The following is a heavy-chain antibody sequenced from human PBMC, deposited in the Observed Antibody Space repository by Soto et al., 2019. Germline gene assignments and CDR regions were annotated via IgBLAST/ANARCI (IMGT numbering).Heavy chain of an antibody. V-gene: IGHV4-59*04. Sequence: SETLSLTCTVSGGSFSRNYWSWFRQPPGKGLEWVGYIYYGGTTSYNPSLKSRVTISLETSKSQFSLKMNAVTAADTAVYYCTRHEGGAAADRPIDYWGQGILVTVSS. CDR2: IYYGGTT. CDR3: TRHEGGAAADRPIDY. J-gene: IGHJ4*02. CDR1: GGSFSRNY. D-gene: IGHD6-13*01.